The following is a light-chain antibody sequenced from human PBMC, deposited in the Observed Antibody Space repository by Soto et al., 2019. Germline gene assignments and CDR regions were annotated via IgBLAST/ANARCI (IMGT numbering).Light chain of an antibody. CDR2: DAS. CDR1: QSVGNY. Sequence: EVVLTQSPATLSLSPGERATLSCRASQSVGNYLAWYQQKPGQAPRLLIYDASNRATGIPARFSGSGSGTDFTLTISNLEPEDFAVYYCQPRRTFGPGTKVDIK. J-gene: IGKJ3*01. CDR3: QPRRT. V-gene: IGKV3-11*01.